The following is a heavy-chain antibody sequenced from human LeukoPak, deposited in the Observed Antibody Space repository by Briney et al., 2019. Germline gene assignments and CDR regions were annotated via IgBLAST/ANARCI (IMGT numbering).Heavy chain of an antibody. CDR1: GFTFSSYA. D-gene: IGHD1-26*01. Sequence: GGSLRLSCAASGFTFSSYAMSWVRQAPGKGLGWVSAISGNGHAYYADSVKGRFTISRDNSKNTLYLQMNSLRAEDTAVYYCAKRGAEVGTTVAPGDYWGQGTLLTVSS. CDR2: ISGNGHA. J-gene: IGHJ4*02. V-gene: IGHV3-23*01. CDR3: AKRGAEVGTTVAPGDY.